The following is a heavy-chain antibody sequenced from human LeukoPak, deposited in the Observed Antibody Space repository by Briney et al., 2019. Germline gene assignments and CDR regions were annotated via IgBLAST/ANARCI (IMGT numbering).Heavy chain of an antibody. CDR2: ISSSSSYI. V-gene: IGHV3-21*01. D-gene: IGHD6-19*01. Sequence: GGSLRLSCAASGFTFSSYSMNWVRQAPGKGLEWVSSISSSSSYIYYADSVKGRFTVSRDNAKNSLYLQMNSLRAEDTAVYYCSGYSSGWTYYFDYWGQGTLVTVSS. CDR3: SGYSSGWTYYFDY. J-gene: IGHJ4*02. CDR1: GFTFSSYS.